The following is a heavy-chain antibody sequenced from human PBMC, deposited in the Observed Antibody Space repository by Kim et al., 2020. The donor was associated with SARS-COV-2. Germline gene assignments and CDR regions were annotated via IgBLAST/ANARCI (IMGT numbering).Heavy chain of an antibody. D-gene: IGHD3-10*01. J-gene: IGHJ4*02. CDR2: IYYSRST. Sequence: SETLSLTCTVSGGSISTNNYYWGWIRQPPGKGLDWIGSIYYSRSTYYNPSLKSRVTISVDTSKNQFSLKLSSVTAAETAVYYCASIYYGSGSYHNGGYWGQGTLVTVSP. CDR3: ASIYYGSGSYHNGGY. CDR1: GGSISTNNYY. V-gene: IGHV4-39*01.